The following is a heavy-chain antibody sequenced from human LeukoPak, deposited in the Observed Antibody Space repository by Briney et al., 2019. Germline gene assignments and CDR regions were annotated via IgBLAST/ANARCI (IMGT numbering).Heavy chain of an antibody. Sequence: GRSLRLSCEASGFTFKDYAMHWVRQPPGKGLEWFSGISWNSGSIGYADSVKGRFTISRDNAKNSLYLHINRLRTEDTALYYCAKDMYSSGSNGEGYLQHWGQGTLVTVSS. CDR3: AKDMYSSGSNGEGYLQH. J-gene: IGHJ1*01. CDR2: ISWNSGSI. CDR1: GFTFKDYA. V-gene: IGHV3-9*01. D-gene: IGHD6-19*01.